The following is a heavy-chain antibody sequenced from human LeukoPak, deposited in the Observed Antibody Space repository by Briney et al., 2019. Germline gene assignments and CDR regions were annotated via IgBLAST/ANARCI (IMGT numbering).Heavy chain of an antibody. CDR2: INPNSGGT. Sequence: ASVKVSCKASGYTFTGYYMHWVRQAPGQGLEWMGWINPNSGGTNHAQKFQGRVTMTRDTSISTAYMELSRLRSDDTAVYYCARAEDIVVVPAATFDYWGQGTLVTVSS. D-gene: IGHD2-2*01. V-gene: IGHV1-2*02. J-gene: IGHJ4*02. CDR1: GYTFTGYY. CDR3: ARAEDIVVVPAATFDY.